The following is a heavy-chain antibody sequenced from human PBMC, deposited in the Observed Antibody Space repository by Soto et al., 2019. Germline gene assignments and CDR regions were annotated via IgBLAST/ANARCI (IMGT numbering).Heavy chain of an antibody. CDR3: ARENSSSGRYFHY. CDR2: INSDGSST. CDR1: WCTLYGFW. V-gene: IGHV3-74*01. Sequence: WGLLRYRNRSSWCTLYGFWMRRVRQAPGKGLVWVTRINSDGSSTNYADSVKGRFTISRDNAKNTLTLQMNSLRAEDTAVYYCARENSSSGRYFHYWGQGILVSVS. D-gene: IGHD6-6*01. J-gene: IGHJ4*02.